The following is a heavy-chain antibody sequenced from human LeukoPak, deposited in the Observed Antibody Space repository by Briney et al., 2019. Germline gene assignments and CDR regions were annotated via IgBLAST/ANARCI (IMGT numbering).Heavy chain of an antibody. D-gene: IGHD6-19*01. V-gene: IGHV3-74*01. CDR2: INSDGSST. J-gene: IGHJ6*04. CDR3: ARRDSSGWYGLFGMDV. CDR1: GFTFSSYW. Sequence: GGSLRLSCAASGFTFSSYWMHWVRQATGKGLVWVSRINSDGSSTSYADSVKGRFTISRDNAKNTLYLQMNSLRAEDTAVYYCARRDSSGWYGLFGMDVWGKGTTVTVSS.